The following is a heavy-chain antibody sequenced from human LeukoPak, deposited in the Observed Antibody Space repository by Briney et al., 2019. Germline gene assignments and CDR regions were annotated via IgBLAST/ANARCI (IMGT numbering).Heavy chain of an antibody. CDR1: GGSISSHY. D-gene: IGHD5-18*01. CDR2: IYYSGST. Sequence: PSETLSLTCTVSGGSISSHYWSWIRQSPGKGLEWIGYIYYSGSTNYNPSLKSRVTISVDTSKNQFSLKLSSVTAADTAVYYCARERTSYSYGNHYYYGLDVWGQGTTVTVSS. J-gene: IGHJ6*02. CDR3: ARERTSYSYGNHYYYGLDV. V-gene: IGHV4-59*11.